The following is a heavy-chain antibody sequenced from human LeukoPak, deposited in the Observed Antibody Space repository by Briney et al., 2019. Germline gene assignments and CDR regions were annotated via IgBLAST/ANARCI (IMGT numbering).Heavy chain of an antibody. CDR3: ASLSEYCSHGSCYLGWFDP. CDR1: GGSTNSYY. CDR2: IYYSGST. Sequence: SETLSLTCTVSGGSTNSYYWSWIRQPPGKGLEWIGYIYYSGSTNYNPSLKSRVTISVDTSKNQFSLKLSSVTAADTAVYYCASLSEYCSHGSCYLGWFDPWGQGTLVTVSS. D-gene: IGHD2-15*01. V-gene: IGHV4-59*01. J-gene: IGHJ5*02.